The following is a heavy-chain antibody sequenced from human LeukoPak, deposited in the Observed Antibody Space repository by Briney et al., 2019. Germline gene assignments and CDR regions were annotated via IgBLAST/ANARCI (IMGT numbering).Heavy chain of an antibody. CDR2: IIPIFGTA. Sequence: SVKASCKASGGTFSSYAISWVRQAPGQGLEWMGGIIPIFGTANYAQKFQGRVTITADKSTSTAYMELSSLRSEDTAVYYCARDLRAYYYDSSGYYSNWFDPWGQGTLVTVSS. D-gene: IGHD3-22*01. CDR1: GGTFSSYA. CDR3: ARDLRAYYYDSSGYYSNWFDP. J-gene: IGHJ5*02. V-gene: IGHV1-69*06.